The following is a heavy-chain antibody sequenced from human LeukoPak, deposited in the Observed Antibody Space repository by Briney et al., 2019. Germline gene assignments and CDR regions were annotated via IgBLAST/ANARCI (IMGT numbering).Heavy chain of an antibody. J-gene: IGHJ3*02. CDR3: EKGGQSLRDAFDI. CDR1: GFTFDDYA. V-gene: IGHV3-9*01. Sequence: QPGRSLRLSCAASGFTFDDYAMHWVRQAPGKGLEWVSGISWNSGSIGYADSVKGRFTISRDNAKNSLYLQMNSLRAEDTALYYCEKGGQSLRDAFDIWGQGTMVTVSS. D-gene: IGHD3-16*02. CDR2: ISWNSGSI.